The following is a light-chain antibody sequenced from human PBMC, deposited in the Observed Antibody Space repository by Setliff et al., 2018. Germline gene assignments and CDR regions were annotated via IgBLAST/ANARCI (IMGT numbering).Light chain of an antibody. J-gene: IGKJ3*01. CDR3: QPYNNWPFT. V-gene: IGKV3-15*01. CDR2: GAS. Sequence: EIVMTQSPATLSVSPGERATLSCRASQSVSNKLAWYQQRPGQAPRLLFYGASTRATGVPARFLGSGSGTEFTLTISSLQSEDSAVYYCQPYNNWPFTFGPGTKVDIK. CDR1: QSVSNK.